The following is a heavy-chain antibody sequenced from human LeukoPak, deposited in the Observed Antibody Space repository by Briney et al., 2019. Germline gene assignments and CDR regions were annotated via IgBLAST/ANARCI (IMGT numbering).Heavy chain of an antibody. J-gene: IGHJ5*02. V-gene: IGHV4-34*01. D-gene: IGHD6-19*01. CDR3: ARGRGAVAS. Sequence: SETLSLTCAVYGGSFSGYYWSWIRQPPGKGLEWIGEINHSGSTNYNPSLKSRVTISVDTSKNQFSLKLSSVTAADTAVYYCARGRGAVASWDQGTLVTVSS. CDR2: INHSGST. CDR1: GGSFSGYY.